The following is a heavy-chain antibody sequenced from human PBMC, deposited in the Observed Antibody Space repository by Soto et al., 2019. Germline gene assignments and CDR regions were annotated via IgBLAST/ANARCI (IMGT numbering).Heavy chain of an antibody. CDR2: IYYSGST. D-gene: IGHD5-12*01. CDR3: ARDQEGIVATISRYYYYGMDV. Sequence: KASETLSLTCTVSGGSVSSGSYYWSWIRQPPGKGLEWIGYIYYSGSTNYNPSLKSRVTISVDTSKNQFSLKLSSVTAADTAVYYCARDQEGIVATISRYYYYGMDVWGQGTTVTAP. V-gene: IGHV4-61*01. CDR1: GGSVSSGSYY. J-gene: IGHJ6*02.